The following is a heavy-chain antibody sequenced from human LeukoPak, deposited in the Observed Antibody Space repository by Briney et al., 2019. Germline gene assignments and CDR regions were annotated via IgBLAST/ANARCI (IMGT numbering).Heavy chain of an antibody. CDR3: ARGWVSYDYVWGSSRPLPWFDP. Sequence: SETLSLTCAVYGGSFSGYYWSWIRQPPGKGLEWIGEINHSGSANYNPPLKSRVTISVDTSKNQFSLKLSSVTAADTAVYYCARGWVSYDYVWGSSRPLPWFDPWGQGTLVTVSS. V-gene: IGHV4-34*01. D-gene: IGHD3-16*01. CDR1: GGSFSGYY. CDR2: INHSGSA. J-gene: IGHJ5*02.